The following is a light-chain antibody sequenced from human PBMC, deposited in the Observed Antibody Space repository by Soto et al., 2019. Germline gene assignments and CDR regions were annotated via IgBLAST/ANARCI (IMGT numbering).Light chain of an antibody. CDR2: DAS. Sequence: EIVMTQSPATLSVSPGERAALSCRASQSVSSNFAWYQQKPGQAPKLLIYDASTSATGIPARFSGSGSGTEFTLTISSLQYEDFAVYYCQQYNNWPYTFGQGTNLEIK. V-gene: IGKV3-15*01. CDR1: QSVSSN. CDR3: QQYNNWPYT. J-gene: IGKJ2*01.